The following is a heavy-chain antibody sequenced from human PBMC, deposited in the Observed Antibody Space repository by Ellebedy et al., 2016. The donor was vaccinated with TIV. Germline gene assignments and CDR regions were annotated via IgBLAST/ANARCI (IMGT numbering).Heavy chain of an antibody. D-gene: IGHD6-19*01. CDR2: LTTGGVT. J-gene: IGHJ4*02. V-gene: IGHV3-23*01. CDR1: GFTFNTYA. Sequence: PGGSLRLSCVVSGFTFNTYAMRWFRQAPGKGLEWVSALTTGGVTFYADSVEGRFIISRDNSKRTLYLQMNSLRAEDTAVYYCAKGRGGGSDSSAPRYYFDSWGLGTLVTVSS. CDR3: AKGRGGGSDSSAPRYYFDS.